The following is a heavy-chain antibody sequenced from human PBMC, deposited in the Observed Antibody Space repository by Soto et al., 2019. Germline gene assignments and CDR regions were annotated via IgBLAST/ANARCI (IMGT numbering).Heavy chain of an antibody. CDR2: ISDDGRDK. CDR1: GFTFSSYG. Sequence: PGGSLRLSCAASGFTFSSYGMHWVRQAPGKGLEWVAVISDDGRDKHHAGPVKGRFTITRYNSTNTLYLIMDSLRPEDSAVYYCAKDPVDFVGVPANSYYYYGMDVWGQGTTVTVSS. V-gene: IGHV3-30*18. D-gene: IGHD2-2*03. J-gene: IGHJ6*02. CDR3: AKDPVDFVGVPANSYYYYGMDV.